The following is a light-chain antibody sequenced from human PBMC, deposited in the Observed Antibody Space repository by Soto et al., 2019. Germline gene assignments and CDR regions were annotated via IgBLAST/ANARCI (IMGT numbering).Light chain of an antibody. CDR2: AAS. CDR1: QSISNY. V-gene: IGKV1-39*01. Sequence: DIQMTQSPSSLSASVGDRVTIACRASQSISNYLNWYQLKPGKAPKLLIYAASSLQSGVPSRFSGSGSGTDFTLTISSLQPEDFATYYCQQSYSTPETFGPGTKVDIK. J-gene: IGKJ3*01. CDR3: QQSYSTPET.